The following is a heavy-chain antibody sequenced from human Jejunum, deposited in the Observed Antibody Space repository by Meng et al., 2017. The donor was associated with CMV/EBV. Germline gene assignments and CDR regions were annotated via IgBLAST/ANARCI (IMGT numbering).Heavy chain of an antibody. J-gene: IGHJ4*02. CDR1: GYSISRGYY. CDR3: ARDLVFGGESDEY. D-gene: IGHD3-3*01. V-gene: IGHV4-38-2*02. Sequence: VSGYSISRGYYWGWIRQPPGKGLEWIGSMYHSGDRFYNPSLKSRVTISMDTSKNQFSLKVNSVTAADTAVYFCARDLVFGGESDEYWGQGMLVTVSS. CDR2: MYHSGDR.